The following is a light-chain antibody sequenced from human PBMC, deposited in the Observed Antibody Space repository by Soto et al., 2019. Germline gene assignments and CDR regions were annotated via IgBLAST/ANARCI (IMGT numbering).Light chain of an antibody. CDR3: QYYNDYCWT. V-gene: IGKV1-5*03. Sequence: DIQLTQSPSTLSASVGDRVTMTCRASQTISSWLAWYQQKPGKAPNLLIYKTSNLESGVPSRFSGSGSGTEFTLTISSPQPDDFATYYCQYYNDYCWTFGQGTKVEIK. CDR2: KTS. J-gene: IGKJ1*01. CDR1: QTISSW.